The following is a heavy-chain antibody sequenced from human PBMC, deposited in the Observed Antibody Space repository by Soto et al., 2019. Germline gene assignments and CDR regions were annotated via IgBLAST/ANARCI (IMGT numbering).Heavy chain of an antibody. CDR2: ISGSGGLT. Sequence: GGSLRLSCAASGFTFSSYAMSWVRQAPGKGLEWVSAISGSGGLTHYADSVKGRFTISRDNSKDTVYLQMNSLGVEDTAVYFCATRVGATFGNFDYWGRGALVTVSS. V-gene: IGHV3-23*01. CDR1: GFTFSSYA. D-gene: IGHD1-26*01. CDR3: ATRVGATFGNFDY. J-gene: IGHJ4*02.